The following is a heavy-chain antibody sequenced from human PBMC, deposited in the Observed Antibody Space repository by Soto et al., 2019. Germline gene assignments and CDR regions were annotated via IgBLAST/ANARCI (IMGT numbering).Heavy chain of an antibody. V-gene: IGHV5-51*01. Sequence: GESLKISCKGSGYSFTSYWIGWVRQMPGKGLEWMGIIYPGDSDTRYSPSFQGQVTISADKSISTAYLQWSSLKASDTAMYYCARRAYYYDSSGYPDYWGRGTLVTVSS. CDR3: ARRAYYYDSSGYPDY. J-gene: IGHJ4*02. CDR2: IYPGDSDT. D-gene: IGHD3-22*01. CDR1: GYSFTSYW.